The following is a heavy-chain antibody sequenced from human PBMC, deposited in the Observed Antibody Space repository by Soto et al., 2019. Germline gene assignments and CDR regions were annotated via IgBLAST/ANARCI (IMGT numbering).Heavy chain of an antibody. V-gene: IGHV2-5*01. D-gene: IGHD3-16*01. CDR2: IYWNDDK. CDR3: AHRPPKGFYLNGWRGGNWFDP. Sequence: SGPTLVNPTHTRTLTCTFSGFSLSTSGVGVGWIRQPPGKALEWLALIYWNDDKRYSPSLKSRLTITKDTSKNQVVLTMTNMDPVDTATYYCAHRPPKGFYLNGWRGGNWFDPWGQGTLVTVSS. J-gene: IGHJ5*02. CDR1: GFSLSTSGVG.